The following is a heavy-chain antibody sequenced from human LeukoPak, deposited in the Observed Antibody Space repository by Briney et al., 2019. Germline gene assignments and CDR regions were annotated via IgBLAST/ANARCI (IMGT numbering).Heavy chain of an antibody. CDR3: ARTGYSSGWYPAIVTANGYYFDY. J-gene: IGHJ4*02. V-gene: IGHV1-18*04. Sequence: ASVKVSCKASGYTFTGYYMHWVRQAPGQGLEWMGWISAYNGNTNYAQKLQGRVTMTTDTSTSTAHMELRSLRSDDTAVYYCARTGYSSGWYPAIVTANGYYFDYWGQGTLVTVSS. D-gene: IGHD6-19*01. CDR1: GYTFTGYY. CDR2: ISAYNGNT.